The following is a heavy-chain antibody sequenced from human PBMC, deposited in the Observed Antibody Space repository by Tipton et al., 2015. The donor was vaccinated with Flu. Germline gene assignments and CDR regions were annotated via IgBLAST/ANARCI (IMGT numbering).Heavy chain of an antibody. V-gene: IGHV4-59*01. D-gene: IGHD4/OR15-4a*01. Sequence: GLVKPSETLSLTCSVSGASISNFCWSWIRQPPGKGLEWIAYISYNGSPNYHPSLKSRVTISVNTSKNEFSLSLTSVTGADTAVYYCAKDDCGAGPFYNGMDFWGQGTTVTVSS. CDR1: GASISNFC. CDR3: AKDDCGAGPFYNGMDF. J-gene: IGHJ6*02. CDR2: ISYNGSP.